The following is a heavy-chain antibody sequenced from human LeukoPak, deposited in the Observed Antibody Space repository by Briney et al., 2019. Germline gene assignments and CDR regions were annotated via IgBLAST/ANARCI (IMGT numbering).Heavy chain of an antibody. CDR2: LYSGGTT. CDR1: GFTVSGNS. Sequence: GGSLRLSCAASGFTVSGNSMIWVRQAPGEGLEWVSVLYSGGTTYYADYADSVKGRFTISRDNSKNTLYLQMNSLRAEDTAVYYCAGSGHWGQGTLVTVSS. CDR3: AGSGH. V-gene: IGHV3-66*01. J-gene: IGHJ4*02. D-gene: IGHD2-8*02.